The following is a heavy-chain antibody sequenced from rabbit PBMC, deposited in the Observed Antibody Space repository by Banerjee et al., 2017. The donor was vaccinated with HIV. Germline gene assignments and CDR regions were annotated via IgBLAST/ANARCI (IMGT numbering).Heavy chain of an antibody. Sequence: QSLEESGGDLVKPGASLTLTCTASGFSLSSSWWICWVRQAPGKGLQWIACIDAGSSGSTYYASWVNGRFTISSHNAQNTLYLQLNSLTAADTATYFCVRGASSTGYYSLWGQGTLVTVS. CDR3: VRGASSTGYYSL. CDR1: GFSLSSSWW. V-gene: IGHV1S40*01. D-gene: IGHD1-1*01. CDR2: IDAGSSGST. J-gene: IGHJ3*01.